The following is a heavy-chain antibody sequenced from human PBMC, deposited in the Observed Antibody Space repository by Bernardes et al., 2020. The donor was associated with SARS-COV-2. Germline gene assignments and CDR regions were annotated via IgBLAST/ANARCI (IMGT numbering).Heavy chain of an antibody. D-gene: IGHD3-16*01. CDR1: GYSISGGYY. CDR2: IYHSGST. Sequence: SETLSLTCAVSGYSISGGYYWGWIRQPPGKGLEWIANIYHSGSTYYSPSLKSRVTISVDTSKNQLSLKLSSVTDADTAVYYCARDWGSVNYAPLCWYFDLWCRGTLVTVSS. V-gene: IGHV4-38-2*02. J-gene: IGHJ2*01. CDR3: ARDWGSVNYAPLCWYFDL.